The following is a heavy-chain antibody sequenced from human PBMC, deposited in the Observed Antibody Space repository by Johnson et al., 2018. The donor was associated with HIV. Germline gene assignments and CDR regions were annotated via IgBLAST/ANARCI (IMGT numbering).Heavy chain of an antibody. D-gene: IGHD3-10*01. CDR3: ARVGGWGAFDI. J-gene: IGHJ3*02. V-gene: IGHV3-11*01. Sequence: QVQLVESGGDLVKPGGSLRLSCAASGFTFSDYCMSWIRQAPGKGLEWVSYISTSGGNTYYADSVKGRLTISRDNSKNTLFLHMNSLRAEDTAVYYCARVGGWGAFDIWGRGTVVTVTS. CDR2: ISTSGGNT. CDR1: GFTFSDYC.